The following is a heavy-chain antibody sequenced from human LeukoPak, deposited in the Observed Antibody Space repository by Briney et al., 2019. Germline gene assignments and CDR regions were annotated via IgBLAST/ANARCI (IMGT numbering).Heavy chain of an antibody. V-gene: IGHV3-9*01. CDR1: GLTFNDYA. Sequence: GGSLRLSCAASGLTFNDYAMHWVRQAPGKGLEWVSGISWSSGSIGYADSVKGRFTISRDNAKNSLYLQMNSLRAEDTALYYCAKDAYSSSWYEGYFDCWGQGTLVTVSS. CDR2: ISWSSGSI. D-gene: IGHD6-13*01. J-gene: IGHJ4*02. CDR3: AKDAYSSSWYEGYFDC.